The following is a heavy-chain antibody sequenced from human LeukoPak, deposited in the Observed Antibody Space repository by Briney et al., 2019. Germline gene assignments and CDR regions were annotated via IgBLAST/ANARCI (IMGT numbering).Heavy chain of an antibody. CDR1: GFRVSSHY. Sequence: GGSLRLSCAASGFRVSSHYMTWVRQPPGKGLESVSVIYSDGSIHYADSVKGRFTISRDNSKNTVYLQMNSLRLEDTAVYSCMDMSAGWGQGTLATVSS. V-gene: IGHV3-53*05. CDR3: MDMSAG. CDR2: IYSDGSI. J-gene: IGHJ4*02. D-gene: IGHD2-2*03.